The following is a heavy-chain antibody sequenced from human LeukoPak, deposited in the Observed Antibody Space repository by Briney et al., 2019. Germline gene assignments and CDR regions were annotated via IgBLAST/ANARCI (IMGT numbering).Heavy chain of an antibody. Sequence: ASVKVSCKASGYTFTSYDINWVRQATGQGLEWMGWMNPNSGNTGYAQKFQGRVTMTRNTSISTAYMELSSLRSEDTAVYYCARPPPYNWNKGRGENWFDPWGQGTLVTVSS. CDR3: ARPPPYNWNKGRGENWFDP. CDR2: MNPNSGNT. J-gene: IGHJ5*02. CDR1: GYTFTSYD. D-gene: IGHD1-1*01. V-gene: IGHV1-8*01.